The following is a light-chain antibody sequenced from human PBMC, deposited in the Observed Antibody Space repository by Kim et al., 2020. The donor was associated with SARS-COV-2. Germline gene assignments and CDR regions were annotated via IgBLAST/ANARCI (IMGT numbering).Light chain of an antibody. J-gene: IGLJ2*01. CDR1: SIDVGGYNY. V-gene: IGLV2-8*01. CDR3: SSYGGSNTLP. Sequence: QAVTISCPGISIDVGGYNYVSWYQQHPGKAPKLMIYEVSKRPSGVPDRFSGSKSANTASLTVSGLQAEDEADYYCSSYGGSNTLPFGGGTQLTVL. CDR2: EVS.